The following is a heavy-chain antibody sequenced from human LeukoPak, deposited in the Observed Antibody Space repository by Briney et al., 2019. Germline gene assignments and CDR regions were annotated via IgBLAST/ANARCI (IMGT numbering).Heavy chain of an antibody. D-gene: IGHD3-16*01. V-gene: IGHV3-30*02. CDR2: IRYDGSNK. J-gene: IGHJ4*02. CDR1: GFTFSSYG. CDR3: VCSSRIYVRGSNFDY. Sequence: SGRSLRLSCAASGFTFSSYGMHWVRQAPGKGLEGVALIRYDGSNKYYADSVKGRFTISRDNSKSTLYLQMNSLRAEDTAVYYCVCSSRIYVRGSNFDYWGQGTLVTVSS.